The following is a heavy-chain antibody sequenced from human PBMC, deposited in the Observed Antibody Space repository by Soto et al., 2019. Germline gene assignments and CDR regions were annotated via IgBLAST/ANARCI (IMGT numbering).Heavy chain of an antibody. CDR1: GFTFSSYSMN. J-gene: IGHJ6*02. V-gene: IGHV4-39*07. CDR2: IYYSGST. CDR3: ARYKSNYYYGMDV. D-gene: IGHD1-20*01. Sequence: GSLRLSCAASGFTFSSYSMNWVRQAPGKGLEWIGSIYYSGSTYYNPSLKSRVTISVDTSKNQFSLKLSSVTAADTAVYYCARYKSNYYYGMDVWGQGTTVTVSS.